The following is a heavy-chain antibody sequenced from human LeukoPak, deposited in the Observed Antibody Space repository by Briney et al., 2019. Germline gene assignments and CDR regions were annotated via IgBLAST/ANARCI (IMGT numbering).Heavy chain of an antibody. V-gene: IGHV1-18*01. J-gene: IGHJ3*02. CDR2: ISANNGNR. CDR1: GYTFTSYS. Sequence: AAVKVSLKSSGYTFTSYSISWVRQAPGQGLGWVGWISANNGNRNYAQKLQVRGTMTTDTYTSTAYMELRSQRPEDTAVYYCASPCSCSWYEWGAFAIWGRGTMAPVSS. CDR3: ASPCSCSWYEWGAFAI. D-gene: IGHD6-13*01.